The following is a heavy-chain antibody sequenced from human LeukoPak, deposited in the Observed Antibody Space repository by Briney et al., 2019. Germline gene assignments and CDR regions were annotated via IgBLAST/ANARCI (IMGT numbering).Heavy chain of an antibody. D-gene: IGHD4-17*01. Sequence: VASVKVSCKASGGTFSSYAISWVRQAPGQGLEWMGGIIPIFGTANYAQKFQGRVTITADESTSTAYMELSSLRSEDTAVYYCARFPMSTVTTWYYFDYWGQGTLVTVSS. V-gene: IGHV1-69*13. CDR3: ARFPMSTVTTWYYFDY. CDR2: IIPIFGTA. CDR1: GGTFSSYA. J-gene: IGHJ4*02.